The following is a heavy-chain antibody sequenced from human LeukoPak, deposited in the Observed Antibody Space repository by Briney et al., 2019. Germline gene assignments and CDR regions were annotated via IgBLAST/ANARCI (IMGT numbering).Heavy chain of an antibody. J-gene: IGHJ4*02. CDR2: ISSSSSYI. Sequence: GGSLRLSCEASGFTFSSYGMNWVRQAPGKGLEWVSSISSSSSYIYYADSVRGRFTISRDNAKNSLYLQMNSLRAEDTAVYYCARDRRTTVTTVEGLGGIDYWGQGTLVTVSS. CDR1: GFTFSSYG. CDR3: ARDRRTTVTTVEGLGGIDY. V-gene: IGHV3-21*01. D-gene: IGHD4-17*01.